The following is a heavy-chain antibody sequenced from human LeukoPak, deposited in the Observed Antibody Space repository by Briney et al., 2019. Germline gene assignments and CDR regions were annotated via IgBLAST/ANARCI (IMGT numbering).Heavy chain of an antibody. CDR2: IIPILATE. V-gene: IGHV1-69*11. J-gene: IGHJ4*02. CDR3: ARDRRAAGGFFSPEY. Sequence: SVKVSCKASGGTVSSYAFSWVRQAPGQGLEWMGRIIPILATEFYAQKVQDRLTITADPSTSTAYMELSSLRSDDTAVYYCARDRRAAGGFFSPEYWGQGTQVTVSS. D-gene: IGHD6-13*01. CDR1: GGTVSSYA.